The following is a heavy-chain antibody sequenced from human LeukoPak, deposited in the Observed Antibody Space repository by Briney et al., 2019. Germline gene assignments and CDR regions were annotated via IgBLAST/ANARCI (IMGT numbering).Heavy chain of an antibody. CDR2: ISYDGSNK. CDR1: GFTFSSYA. J-gene: IGHJ6*03. CDR3: ARRDSSDQTDYYFYYYMDV. D-gene: IGHD3-22*01. Sequence: PGGSLRLSCAASGFTFSSYAMHWVRQAPGKGLEWVAVISYDGSNKYYADSVKGRFTISRDNAKNTLYLQMNSLRAEDTAVYYCARRDSSDQTDYYFYYYMDVWGKGTTVTVSS. V-gene: IGHV3-30-3*01.